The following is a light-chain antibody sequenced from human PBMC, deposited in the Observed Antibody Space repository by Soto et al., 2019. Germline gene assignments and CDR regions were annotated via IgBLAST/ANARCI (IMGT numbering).Light chain of an antibody. J-gene: IGLJ1*01. V-gene: IGLV2-14*01. CDR2: EVT. Sequence: QSALNQPASVSGSPGQSITISCTGTSSDIGRYNFVSWYQQHPGKAPKLLVYEVTNRPSGVSNRFSGSKSGNTASLTIFGLQTEAEVDYYCSSYTSVTTYVVFGTGTKLTFL. CDR3: SSYTSVTTYVV. CDR1: SSDIGRYNF.